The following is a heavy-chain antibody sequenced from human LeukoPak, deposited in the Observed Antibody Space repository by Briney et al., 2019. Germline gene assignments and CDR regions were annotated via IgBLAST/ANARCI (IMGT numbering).Heavy chain of an antibody. D-gene: IGHD4-11*01. CDR2: IYHSGST. Sequence: SETLSLTCTVSGYSISSGYYWGWIRQPPGKGLEWIGSIYHSGSTYYNPSLKSRVTISVDTSKNQFSLKLSSVTAADTAVYYCAREGYSNSFDYWGQGTLVTVSS. CDR3: AREGYSNSFDY. CDR1: GYSISSGYY. V-gene: IGHV4-38-2*02. J-gene: IGHJ4*02.